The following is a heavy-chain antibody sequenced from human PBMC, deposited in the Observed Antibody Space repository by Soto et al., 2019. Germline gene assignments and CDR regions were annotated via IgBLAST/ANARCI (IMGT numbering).Heavy chain of an antibody. D-gene: IGHD6-13*01. CDR2: ISGSGGST. V-gene: IGHV3-23*01. J-gene: IGHJ5*02. CDR3: AKDDNEKSSSWYFRPNWFDP. Sequence: GGSLRLSCAASGFTFSSYAMSWVRQAPGKGLEWVSAISGSGGSTYYADSVKGRFTISRDNSKNTLYLQMNSLRAEDTAVYYCAKDDNEKSSSWYFRPNWFDPWGQGTLVTVSS. CDR1: GFTFSSYA.